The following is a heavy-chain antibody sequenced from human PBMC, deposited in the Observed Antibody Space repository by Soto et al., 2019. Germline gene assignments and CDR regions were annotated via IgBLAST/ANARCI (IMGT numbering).Heavy chain of an antibody. D-gene: IGHD4-17*01. CDR3: ARGAAVNYGDYDFDY. J-gene: IGHJ4*02. Sequence: PGGSLRLSCAASGFTFSSYAMHWVRQAPGKGLEWVAVISYDGSNKYYADSVKGRFTISRDNPKNTLYLQMNSLRAEDTAVYYCARGAAVNYGDYDFDYWGQGTLVTVSS. CDR2: ISYDGSNK. CDR1: GFTFSSYA. V-gene: IGHV3-30-3*01.